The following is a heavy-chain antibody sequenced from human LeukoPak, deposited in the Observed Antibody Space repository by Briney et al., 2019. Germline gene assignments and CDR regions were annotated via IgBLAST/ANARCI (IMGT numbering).Heavy chain of an antibody. D-gene: IGHD3-22*01. CDR1: GGSFSGYY. Sequence: PSETLSLTCAVYGGSFSGYYWSWIRQPPGKGLEWIGEINHSGSTNYNPSLKSRVTISVDTSKNQFSLKLSSVTAADTAVYYCARVAYDSSFYWGQGTLVTVSS. CDR2: INHSGST. CDR3: ARVAYDSSFY. V-gene: IGHV4-34*01. J-gene: IGHJ4*02.